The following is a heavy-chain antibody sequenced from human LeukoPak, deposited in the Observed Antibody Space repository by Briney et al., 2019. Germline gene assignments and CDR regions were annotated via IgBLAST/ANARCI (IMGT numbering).Heavy chain of an antibody. D-gene: IGHD2-2*01. CDR1: GYTLTELS. V-gene: IGHV1-24*01. Sequence: ASVKVSCKVSGYTLTELSMHWVRQAPGKGLEWMGGFDPEDGETIYARKFQGRVTMTEDTSTDTAYMELSSLRSEDTAVYYCATDRGCSSTSCPNWFDPWGQGTLVTVSS. CDR3: ATDRGCSSTSCPNWFDP. CDR2: FDPEDGET. J-gene: IGHJ5*02.